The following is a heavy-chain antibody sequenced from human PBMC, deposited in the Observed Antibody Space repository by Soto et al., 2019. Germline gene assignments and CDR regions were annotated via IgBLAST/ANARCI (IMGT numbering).Heavy chain of an antibody. CDR3: ARGAEDGYYYYYMDV. CDR1: GGSFSGYY. J-gene: IGHJ6*03. Sequence: QVQLQQWGAGLLKPSETLSLTCAVYGGSFSGYYWSWIRQPPGKGLEWIGEINHSGSTNYNPSLKSRVTISVDTSKNQFSLTLSSVTAADTAVYYCARGAEDGYYYYYMDVWGTGTTVTVSS. V-gene: IGHV4-34*01. CDR2: INHSGST.